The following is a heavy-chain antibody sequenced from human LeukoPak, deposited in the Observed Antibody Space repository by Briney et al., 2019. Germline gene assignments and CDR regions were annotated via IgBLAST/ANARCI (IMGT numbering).Heavy chain of an antibody. CDR3: AKVPYGDYYFEN. D-gene: IGHD4-17*01. CDR1: GFTFSSYA. CDR2: ITASGVST. J-gene: IGHJ4*02. V-gene: IGHV3-23*01. Sequence: PGGSLRLSCAVSGFTFSSYAMNWVRQTPGKGLEWVSAITASGVSTYYADSVKGRFTISRDNSKNTLYLQVNSLRAEDTAVYYCAKVPYGDYYFENWGQGTLVTVSS.